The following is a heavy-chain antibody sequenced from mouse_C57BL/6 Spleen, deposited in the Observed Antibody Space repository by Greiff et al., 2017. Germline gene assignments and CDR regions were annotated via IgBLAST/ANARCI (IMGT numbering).Heavy chain of an antibody. J-gene: IGHJ2*01. CDR2: LYPGSGNT. V-gene: IGHV1-66*01. CDR1: GYSFTSYY. CDR3: ARYYGSSLYYFDY. D-gene: IGHD1-1*01. Sequence: QVQLQQSGPELVKPGASVKISCKASGYSFTSYYIHWVKQRPGQGLEWIGWLYPGSGNTKYNEKFKGKATLTADTSSSTAYMQLSSLTSEDSAVYYCARYYGSSLYYFDYWGQGTTLTVSS.